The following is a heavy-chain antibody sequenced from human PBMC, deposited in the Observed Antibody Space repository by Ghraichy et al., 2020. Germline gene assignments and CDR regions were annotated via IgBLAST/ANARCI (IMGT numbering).Heavy chain of an antibody. CDR3: ARNYGSGRYGMDV. CDR1: GFTFSSYS. CDR2: ISSSSSTI. V-gene: IGHV3-48*02. J-gene: IGHJ6*02. Sequence: GGSLRLSCAASGFTFSSYSMNWVRQAPGKGLEWVSYISSSSSTIYYADSVKGRFTISRDNAKSSLYLQMNGLRDEDTAVYYCARNYGSGRYGMDVGGQGTTVTVSS. D-gene: IGHD3-10*01.